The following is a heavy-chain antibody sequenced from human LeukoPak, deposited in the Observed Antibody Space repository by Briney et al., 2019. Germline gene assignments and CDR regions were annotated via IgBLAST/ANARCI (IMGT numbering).Heavy chain of an antibody. J-gene: IGHJ4*02. CDR1: GFTFDDCG. CDR3: AKGNPDWSIGY. CDR2: ISSNSGSI. V-gene: IGHV3-9*01. Sequence: GGSLRLSCAASGFTFDDCGMHWVRHAPGKGLEWVAGISSNSGSIVYADSVGGRFTISRDNAKNSVYLQMNSLRAEDTALYYCAKGNPDWSIGYGGQGTLVTVSA. D-gene: IGHD3-9*01.